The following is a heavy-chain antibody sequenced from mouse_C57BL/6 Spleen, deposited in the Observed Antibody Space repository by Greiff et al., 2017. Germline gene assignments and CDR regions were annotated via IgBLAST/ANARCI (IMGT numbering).Heavy chain of an antibody. CDR3: ARHWYFDV. CDR1: GFTFSDYY. V-gene: IGHV5-12*01. CDR2: ISNGGGST. Sequence: EVKLVESGGGLVQPGGSLKLSCAASGFTFSDYYMYWVRQTPEKRLEWVAYISNGGGSTYYPDTVKGRFTISRDNAKNTLYLQMSRLRSEDTAMYYCARHWYFDVWGTGTTVTVSS. J-gene: IGHJ1*03.